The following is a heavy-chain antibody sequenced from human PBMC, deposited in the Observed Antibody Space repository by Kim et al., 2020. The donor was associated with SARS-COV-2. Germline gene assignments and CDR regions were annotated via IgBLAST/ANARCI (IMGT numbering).Heavy chain of an antibody. J-gene: IGHJ2*01. CDR2: ISGSGGGT. CDR3: AKSGGGDCCWYFDL. CDR1: GFTFSSYA. D-gene: IGHD2-21*02. V-gene: IGHV3-23*01. Sequence: GGSLRLSCAASGFTFSSYAMNWVRQAPGKGLEWVSAISGSGGGTYYADSVKGRFTISRDNSKNTLSLQMNSLRAEDTAVYYCAKSGGGDCCWYFDLWGRGTLVTVSS.